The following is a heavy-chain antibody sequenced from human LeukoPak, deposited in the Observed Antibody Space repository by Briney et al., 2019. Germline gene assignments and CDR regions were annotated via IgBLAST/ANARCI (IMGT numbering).Heavy chain of an antibody. CDR1: GFTVSSAY. CDR2: IYIGGGT. D-gene: IGHD3-10*01. J-gene: IGHJ4*02. V-gene: IGHV3-53*01. CDR3: ARGGYGSSTYYNNFEF. Sequence: GGSLRLSCAASGFTVSSAYMTWVRQASGKGLEWVSVIYIGGGTYYADSVKGRFTISRDNSRNTLYLQMNSLRTEDTAVYYCARGGYGSSTYYNNFEFWGQGALVTVSS.